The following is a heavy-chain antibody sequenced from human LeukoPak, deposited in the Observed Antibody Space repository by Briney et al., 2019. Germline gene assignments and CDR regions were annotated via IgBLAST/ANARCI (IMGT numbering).Heavy chain of an antibody. V-gene: IGHV1-2*02. Sequence: ASVKVSCKASGGTFSSYAISWVRQAPGQWLEWMGWINPNSGGTSYAQKFQGRVTMTRDTSISTAYMELSRLRSDDTAVYYCARVPTADFWSGYYTGSYAFDIWGQGTMVTVSS. CDR1: GGTFSSYA. J-gene: IGHJ3*02. CDR2: INPNSGGT. CDR3: ARVPTADFWSGYYTGSYAFDI. D-gene: IGHD3-3*01.